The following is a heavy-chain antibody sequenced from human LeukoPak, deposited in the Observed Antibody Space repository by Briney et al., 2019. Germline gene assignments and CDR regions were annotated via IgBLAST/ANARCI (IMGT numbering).Heavy chain of an antibody. Sequence: SVKVSCKASGFTFTSSAMQWVRQARGQRLERIGWIVVGSGNTNYAQKFQERVTITRDMSTSTAYMELSSLRSEDTAVYYCAAAGDDYGDYATWGQGTLVTVSS. CDR2: IVVGSGNT. CDR3: AAAGDDYGDYAT. CDR1: GFTFTSSA. V-gene: IGHV1-58*02. J-gene: IGHJ5*02. D-gene: IGHD4-17*01.